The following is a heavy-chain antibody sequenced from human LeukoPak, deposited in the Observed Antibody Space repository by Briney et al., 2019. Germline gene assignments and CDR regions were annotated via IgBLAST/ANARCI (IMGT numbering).Heavy chain of an antibody. CDR1: GFTFSSYG. J-gene: IGHJ4*02. Sequence: GRSLRLSCAASGFTFSSYGMHWVRQAPGTGREGVASIRYDGSKKYYADSMTGRFTISRDNSKNTLYLEINSLRAEDTAVYYCAREAWDLTGRAPVIWGQGTLVTVSS. CDR3: AREAWDLTGRAPVI. V-gene: IGHV3-33*01. D-gene: IGHD1-14*01. CDR2: IRYDGSKK.